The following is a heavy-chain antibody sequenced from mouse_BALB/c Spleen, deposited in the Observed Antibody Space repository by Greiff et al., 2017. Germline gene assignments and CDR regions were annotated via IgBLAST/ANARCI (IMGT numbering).Heavy chain of an antibody. D-gene: IGHD2-14*01. Sequence: QVQLQQPGAELVKPGASVKLSCQASGYTFTSYWMHWVKQRPGQGLEWIGEINPSNGRTNYNEKFKSKATLTVDKSSSTAYMQLSSLTSEDSAVDYCARGDSYDWGEGTTRTVSS. CDR3: ARGDSYD. CDR1: GYTFTSYW. J-gene: IGHJ2*01. CDR2: INPSNGRT. V-gene: IGHV1S81*02.